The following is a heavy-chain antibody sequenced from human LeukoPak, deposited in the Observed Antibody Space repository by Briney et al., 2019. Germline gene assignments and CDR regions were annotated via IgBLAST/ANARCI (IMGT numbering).Heavy chain of an antibody. CDR3: ASFGAYSFDY. V-gene: IGHV7-4-1*02. Sequence: ASVKVSCKTSGYTFTSYAMNWVRQAPGQGLEFMGWINTGTGNPTYAQGFTGRFVFSLDTSVSTAYLQISTLKPEDTAVYYCASFGAYSFDYWGQGTLVTVSS. CDR1: GYTFTSYA. CDR2: INTGTGNP. D-gene: IGHD2-21*01. J-gene: IGHJ4*02.